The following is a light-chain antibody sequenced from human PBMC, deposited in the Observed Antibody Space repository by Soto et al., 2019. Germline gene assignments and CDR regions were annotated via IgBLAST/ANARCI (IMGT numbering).Light chain of an antibody. V-gene: IGKV2-30*01. CDR1: QSLLYSDGQTY. CDR3: MQATHLPLT. J-gene: IGKJ4*01. CDR2: KIS. Sequence: DAVLTQSPLSLSVTLGQPASISCRSSQSLLYSDGQTYLNWFHQRPGQAPRRLIYKISNRDSGVPDRISGSGSGTEFTLRISRVEAEDVGIYYCMQATHLPLTFGGGTRVDIK.